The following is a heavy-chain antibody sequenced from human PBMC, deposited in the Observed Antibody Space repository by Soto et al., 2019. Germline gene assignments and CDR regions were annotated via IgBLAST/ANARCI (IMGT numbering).Heavy chain of an antibody. D-gene: IGHD5-18*01. CDR3: AKREGNTYGLFH. V-gene: IGHV3-74*01. CDR2: IKTDGSST. Sequence: EVQLVESGGGLVQPGGSLRLSCAAPGFSFSNYWIHWVRQAPGKGLVWVSRIKTDGSSTYYAASVKGRFTISRDNAKNTLYLQMNSLTAEDTAVYYCAKREGNTYGLFHWGQGTLVTVSS. J-gene: IGHJ4*02. CDR1: GFSFSNYW.